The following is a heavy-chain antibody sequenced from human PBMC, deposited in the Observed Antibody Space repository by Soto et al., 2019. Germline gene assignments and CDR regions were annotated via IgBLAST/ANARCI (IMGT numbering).Heavy chain of an antibody. CDR2: IIPIFGTT. D-gene: IGHD3-3*01. V-gene: IGHV1-69*06. J-gene: IGHJ3*02. CDR3: AREYFAFWSSYTGESNAFDI. CDR1: GGTFSSYA. Sequence: GASVKVSCKASGGTFSSYAISWVRQAPGQGLEWMGGIIPIFGTTNYAQTLQGRVTITADKYTSTAYMELNSLRSEDTAVYYCAREYFAFWSSYTGESNAFDIWGQGTMVTVSS.